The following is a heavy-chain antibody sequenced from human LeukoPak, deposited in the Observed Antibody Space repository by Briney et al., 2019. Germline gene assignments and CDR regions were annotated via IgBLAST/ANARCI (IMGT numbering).Heavy chain of an antibody. V-gene: IGHV4-34*01. CDR2: INHSGST. Sequence: SETLSLTCAVYGGSFSGYYWSWIRQPPGKGLEWIGEINHSGSTNYNPSLKSRVTISVDTSENQFSLKLSSVTAADTAVYYCARDRIVGATMHAFDIWGQGTMVTVSS. D-gene: IGHD1-26*01. J-gene: IGHJ3*02. CDR1: GGSFSGYY. CDR3: ARDRIVGATMHAFDI.